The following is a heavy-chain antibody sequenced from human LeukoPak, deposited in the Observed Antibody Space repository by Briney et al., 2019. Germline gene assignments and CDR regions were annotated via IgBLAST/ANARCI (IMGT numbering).Heavy chain of an antibody. Sequence: GASVKVSCKASGYTFTSYYMHWVRQAPGQGLEWMGLINPSGGSTSYAQKFQGRVTMTRDTSTSTVYMELSSLRSEDTAVYYCATTPLGYCSSTSCYDLLDYWGQGTLVTVSS. CDR3: ATTPLGYCSSTSCYDLLDY. V-gene: IGHV1-46*01. CDR2: INPSGGST. CDR1: GYTFTSYY. J-gene: IGHJ4*02. D-gene: IGHD2-2*01.